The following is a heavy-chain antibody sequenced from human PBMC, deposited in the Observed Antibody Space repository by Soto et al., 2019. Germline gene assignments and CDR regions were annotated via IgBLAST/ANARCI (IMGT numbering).Heavy chain of an antibody. CDR3: ARASGSYEVFDY. Sequence: SETLSLTCTVSGGSISSDYWSWIRQPPGKGLEWIGYFYYGGSTNYNPSLKSRVTFPKDTSKNQFSLDLRSVTAADAAVYYCARASGSYEVFDYWGQGILVTVSS. J-gene: IGHJ4*02. CDR1: GGSISSDY. D-gene: IGHD1-26*01. V-gene: IGHV4-59*01. CDR2: FYYGGST.